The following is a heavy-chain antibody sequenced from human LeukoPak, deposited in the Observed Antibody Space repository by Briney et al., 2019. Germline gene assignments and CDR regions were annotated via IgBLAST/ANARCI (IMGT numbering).Heavy chain of an antibody. CDR3: ASELGIVP. CDR2: INPNSGDT. CDR1: GYTFTGYY. Sequence: GASVKVSCKASGYTFTGYYMHWVRQAAGQGLEWMGWINPNSGDTNYAQKFQDRVTMTRDTSISTAYMEINSLRYDDTAVYYCASELGIVPWGQGTLVTVSS. D-gene: IGHD7-27*01. J-gene: IGHJ5*02. V-gene: IGHV1-2*02.